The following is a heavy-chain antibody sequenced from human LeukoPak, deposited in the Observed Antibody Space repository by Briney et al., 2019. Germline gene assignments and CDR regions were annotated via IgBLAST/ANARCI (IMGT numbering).Heavy chain of an antibody. CDR3: ARGASGAYVS. CDR2: IGAGAESK. CDR1: GFTFSSYS. J-gene: IGHJ5*02. Sequence: GGSLRLSCAASGFTFSSYSMNWVRLAPGKGLEWVSAIGAGAESKYYADSVQGRFTISRDNSKNTLFLQMSGLRAEDTAVYFCARGASGAYVSWGQGTLVTVSS. D-gene: IGHD4-17*01. V-gene: IGHV3-23*01.